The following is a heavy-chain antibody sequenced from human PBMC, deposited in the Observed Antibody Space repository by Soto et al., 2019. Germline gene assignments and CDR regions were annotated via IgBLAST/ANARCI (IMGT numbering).Heavy chain of an antibody. D-gene: IGHD4-4*01. Sequence: QVQLVQSGSEVKKPGASVKVSCKASGYTFTSYDINWVRQATGQGHEWMGWMNPKSGNTGYAQKFQGRATMTRSTSISTAYMELSSLRSEDTGVYYCARAKGNSGYYYYGMDVWGQGTTVTVSS. J-gene: IGHJ6*02. CDR3: ARAKGNSGYYYYGMDV. CDR2: MNPKSGNT. CDR1: GYTFTSYD. V-gene: IGHV1-8*01.